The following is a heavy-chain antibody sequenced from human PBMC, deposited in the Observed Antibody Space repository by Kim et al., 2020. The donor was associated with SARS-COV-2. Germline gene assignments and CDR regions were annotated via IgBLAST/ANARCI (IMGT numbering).Heavy chain of an antibody. J-gene: IGHJ4*02. V-gene: IGHV3-23*01. CDR3: AKDGTDFWSGAMYY. Sequence: ADSVKGRFTIARDNSKTALYLQMNSLRAEDTAVYYCAKDGTDFWSGAMYYWRQGTLVTVSS. D-gene: IGHD3-3*01.